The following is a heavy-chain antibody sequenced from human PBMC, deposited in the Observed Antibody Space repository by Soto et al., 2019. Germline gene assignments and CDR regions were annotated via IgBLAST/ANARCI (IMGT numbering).Heavy chain of an antibody. D-gene: IGHD3-10*01. J-gene: IGHJ6*02. CDR3: ARVVLMVRAVMVRQAYYYYGMDV. V-gene: IGHV1-18*01. Sequence: ASVKVSCKASGYTFTRHGISWVRQAPGQGLEWMGWISAYNGNTNYAQKLQGRVTMTTDTSTSTAYMELRSLRSDDTDVYYCARVVLMVRAVMVRQAYYYYGMDVWGQGNTVTIPS. CDR2: ISAYNGNT. CDR1: GYTFTRHG.